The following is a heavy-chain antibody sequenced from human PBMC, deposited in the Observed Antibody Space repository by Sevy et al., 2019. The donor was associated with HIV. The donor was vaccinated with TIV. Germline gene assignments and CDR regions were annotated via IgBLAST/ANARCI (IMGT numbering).Heavy chain of an antibody. D-gene: IGHD2-15*01. CDR3: ATVGLTYYSGSSSYQGDWFDP. CDR1: GYTLTKLA. Sequence: ASVKVSCKVSGYTLTKLAIHWVRQAPGKGLEWMGDFDPQDDEILYAQRFQGRLTMTGDTSTETAYMELSSLTSDDTAVYYCATVGLTYYSGSSSYQGDWFDPWGQGTLVTVSS. V-gene: IGHV1-24*01. J-gene: IGHJ5*02. CDR2: FDPQDDEI.